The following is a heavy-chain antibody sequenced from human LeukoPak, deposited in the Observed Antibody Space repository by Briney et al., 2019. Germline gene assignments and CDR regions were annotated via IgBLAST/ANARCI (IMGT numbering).Heavy chain of an antibody. D-gene: IGHD5-12*01. CDR1: GASISRYF. CDR3: ARGDDYKSTLFDY. V-gene: IGHV4-59*01. CDR2: ISSGGSP. Sequence: SETLSLTCTVSGASISRYFWNWIRQPPGKELEWIGYISSGGSPNYNPSLKSRGTISIDTSKNHFSLKLTSATAADTAVYYCARGDDYKSTLFDYWGQGTLVTVSS. J-gene: IGHJ4*02.